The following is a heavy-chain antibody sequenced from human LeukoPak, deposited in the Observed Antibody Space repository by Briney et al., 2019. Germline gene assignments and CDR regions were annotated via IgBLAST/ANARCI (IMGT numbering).Heavy chain of an antibody. CDR3: ARDPPESATIXAFDI. J-gene: IGHJ3*02. CDR2: TSSYNGKT. D-gene: IGHD2-21*01. V-gene: IGHV1-18*03. CDR1: GYTFTDYG. Sequence: GASVKVSCKAFGYTFTDYGITWVRQAPGQGLEWMGWTSSYNGKTNYVQKFRGRVSMAADASTSTAYMELRSLTSDDMAVYYCARDPPESATIXAFDIWGQGTMVTVSS.